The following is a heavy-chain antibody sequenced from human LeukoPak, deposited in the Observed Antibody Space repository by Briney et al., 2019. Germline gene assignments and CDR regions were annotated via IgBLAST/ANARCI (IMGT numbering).Heavy chain of an antibody. J-gene: IGHJ4*02. V-gene: IGHV3-21*01. Sequence: GGSLRLSCAASGFTFSSYSMNWVRQAPGKRLEWVSSISSSSSYIYYADSVKGRFTISRDNAKNSLYLQMNSLRAEDTAVYYCASVEMATITYWGQGTLVTVSS. CDR2: ISSSSSYI. CDR3: ASVEMATITY. CDR1: GFTFSSYS. D-gene: IGHD5-24*01.